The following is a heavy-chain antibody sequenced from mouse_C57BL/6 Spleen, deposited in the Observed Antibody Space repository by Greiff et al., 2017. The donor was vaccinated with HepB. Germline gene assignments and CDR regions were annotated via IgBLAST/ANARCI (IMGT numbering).Heavy chain of an antibody. D-gene: IGHD2-3*01. Sequence: EVMLVESEGGLVQPGSSMKLSCTASGFTFSDYYMAWVRQVPEKGLEWVANINYDGSSTYYLDSLKSRFIISRDNTKNILYLQMSSLKSEDTATYYCAIVAEDGYSPYAMDYWGQGTSVTVSS. CDR3: AIVAEDGYSPYAMDY. CDR2: INYDGSST. CDR1: GFTFSDYY. J-gene: IGHJ4*01. V-gene: IGHV5-16*01.